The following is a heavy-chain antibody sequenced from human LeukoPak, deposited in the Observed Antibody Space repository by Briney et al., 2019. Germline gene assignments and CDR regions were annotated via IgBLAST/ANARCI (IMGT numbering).Heavy chain of an antibody. CDR1: GYTFTSYV. Sequence: ASVKVSCKASGYTFTSYVISWVRQAPGQGLECMGWISAYNSDTNYAQQLQGRVTMTTHTSTRTAYMELRSLRSDDTAVYYCARGGSSGTIDYWGQGTLVTVSS. J-gene: IGHJ4*02. CDR2: ISAYNSDT. D-gene: IGHD1-26*01. CDR3: ARGGSSGTIDY. V-gene: IGHV1-18*01.